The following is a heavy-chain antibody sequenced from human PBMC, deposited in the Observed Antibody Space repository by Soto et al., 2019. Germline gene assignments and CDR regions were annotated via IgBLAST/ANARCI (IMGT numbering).Heavy chain of an antibody. CDR2: IYWDDDK. CDR1: GVPLSTSGVG. CDR3: AHRPPPIYYGGIDTYFDY. D-gene: IGHD4-17*01. J-gene: IGHJ4*02. V-gene: IGHV2-5*02. Sequence: SGPTLVNPTQTLTLTCTFPGVPLSTSGVGVGWIRQPPGKALEWLALIYWDDDKRYSPSLKSRLTITKDTSKNQVVLTMTNMDPVDTATYYCAHRPPPIYYGGIDTYFDYRGQGTLVTLSS.